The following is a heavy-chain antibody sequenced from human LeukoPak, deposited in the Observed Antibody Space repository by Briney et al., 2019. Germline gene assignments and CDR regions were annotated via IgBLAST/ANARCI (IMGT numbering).Heavy chain of an antibody. Sequence: SGGSLRLSCAASGFTFSNFAMHWVRQAPGKGLEWVAVISYDGDNEYYADSVKGQFPISRDNSKDRLYLQMNSLRPEDTAMYYCARVRGGRSWYYYGMDVWGRGTTVTVSS. CDR3: ARVRGGRSWYYYGMDV. CDR2: ISYDGDNE. D-gene: IGHD3-16*01. CDR1: GFTFSNFA. V-gene: IGHV3-30-3*01. J-gene: IGHJ6*02.